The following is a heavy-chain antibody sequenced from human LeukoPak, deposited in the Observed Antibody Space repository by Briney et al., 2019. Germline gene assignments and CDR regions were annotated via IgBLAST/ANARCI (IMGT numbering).Heavy chain of an antibody. CDR3: ARGGSSSWPTPFDY. J-gene: IGHJ4*02. V-gene: IGHV1-8*03. CDR2: MNPNSGNT. D-gene: IGHD6-13*01. Sequence: GASVKVSCKASGYTFTSYDINWVRQATGQGLEWMGWMNPNSGNTGYAQKFQGRVTITRNTSISTAYMELSSLRSEDTAVYYCARGGSSSWPTPFDYWGQGTLVTVSS. CDR1: GYTFTSYD.